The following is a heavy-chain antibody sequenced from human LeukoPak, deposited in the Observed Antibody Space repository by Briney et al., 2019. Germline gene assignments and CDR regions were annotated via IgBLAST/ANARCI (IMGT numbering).Heavy chain of an antibody. D-gene: IGHD3-10*01. V-gene: IGHV4-59*01. CDR3: ARDCGDYYASGTYYRCQDY. CDR1: GGSISTYY. Sequence: VKPSETLSLTCTVSGGSISTYYWSWIRQPPGKGLEWIGYIYYSGSTNYNPSLKSRVTISVDTSKNQFSLKLSSVTAADTAVYYCARDCGDYYASGTYYRCQDYWGQGTLVTVSS. CDR2: IYYSGST. J-gene: IGHJ4*02.